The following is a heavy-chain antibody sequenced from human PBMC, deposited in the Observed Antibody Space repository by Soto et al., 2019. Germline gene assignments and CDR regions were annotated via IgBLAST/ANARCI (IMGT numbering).Heavy chain of an antibody. Sequence: PGGSLRLSCAASGFTFSSYAMTWVRQAPGKGLEWVSGISGSGVSTYYADSVRGRFTISRDNSEKTLYLQMNSLRVEDTGIYYCAQDFNRDRELLRFDPWGQGTLVTVSS. CDR3: AQDFNRDRELLRFDP. CDR1: GFTFSSYA. V-gene: IGHV3-23*01. D-gene: IGHD1-26*01. CDR2: ISGSGVST. J-gene: IGHJ5*02.